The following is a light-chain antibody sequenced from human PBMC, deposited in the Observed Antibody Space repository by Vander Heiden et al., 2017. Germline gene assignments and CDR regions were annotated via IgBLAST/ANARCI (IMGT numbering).Light chain of an antibody. Sequence: EIVLTQSPGTLSLSPGERATLSCRASQSVSSYVAWYQQTSGQAPRLLIYDASIRATGSTARCSASGFGTDVTLTISSLELEDFAVYYCQQRSNRHQRVTFGGGTKVEIK. V-gene: IGKV3-11*01. CDR2: DAS. CDR3: QQRSNRHQRVT. J-gene: IGKJ4*01. CDR1: QSVSSY.